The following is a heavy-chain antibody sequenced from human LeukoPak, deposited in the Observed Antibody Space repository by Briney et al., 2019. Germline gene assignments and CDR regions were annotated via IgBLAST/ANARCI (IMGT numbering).Heavy chain of an antibody. D-gene: IGHD1-26*01. Sequence: SVKVSCKASGFTFSNSAIQWVRQARGQRLEWIGWIIVGSGRTHYAQNLQERLTITRDMSTNTAYMELSSLRSEDTAVYYCAAELYSGTYGRCCSFAFWGQGTLVTVSS. J-gene: IGHJ4*02. V-gene: IGHV1-58*02. CDR3: AAELYSGTYGRCCSFAF. CDR1: GFTFSNSA. CDR2: IIVGSGRT.